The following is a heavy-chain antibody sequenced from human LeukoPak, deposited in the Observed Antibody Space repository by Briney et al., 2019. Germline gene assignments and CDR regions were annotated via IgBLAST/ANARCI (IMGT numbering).Heavy chain of an antibody. CDR2: ITSSSTYI. J-gene: IGHJ4*02. CDR1: GFSFSNYN. CDR3: ARRGYYYDSSGHYSYEGRDY. Sequence: GGSLRLSCAASGFSFSNYNMNWVRQAPGKGLEWVSSITSSSTYIYYADSVKGRFTISRDNAKNSLYLQLNSLRAEDTAIYYCARRGYYYDSSGHYSYEGRDYWGQGTVVTVSS. V-gene: IGHV3-21*01. D-gene: IGHD3-22*01.